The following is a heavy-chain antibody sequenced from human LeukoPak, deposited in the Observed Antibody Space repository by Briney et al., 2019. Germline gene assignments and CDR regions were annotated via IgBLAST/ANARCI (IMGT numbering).Heavy chain of an antibody. CDR1: GGSISSYY. J-gene: IGHJ4*02. CDR3: AREIGVVPHLDY. V-gene: IGHV4-59*01. CDR2: IYYSGST. Sequence: PSETLSLTCTVSGGSISSYYWSWIRQPPGKGLEWIGYIYYSGSTNYNPSLKSRVTISVDTSKNQFSLKLSSVTAADTAVYYCAREIGVVPHLDYWGPGTLATVSS. D-gene: IGHD3-22*01.